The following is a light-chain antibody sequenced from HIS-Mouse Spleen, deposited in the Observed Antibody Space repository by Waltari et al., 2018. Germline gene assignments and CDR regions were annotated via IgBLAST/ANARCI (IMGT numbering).Light chain of an antibody. Sequence: DIQLTQSPSFLSASVGDSVTISCRASQGLRSDLAWYQQKSGKDPKQLIYAASTLQSGVPSRFSGSGSGTEFTLTISSLQPEDFATYYCQQLNSYPPTFGQGTKVEIK. V-gene: IGKV1-9*01. J-gene: IGKJ1*01. CDR3: QQLNSYPPT. CDR2: AAS. CDR1: QGLRSD.